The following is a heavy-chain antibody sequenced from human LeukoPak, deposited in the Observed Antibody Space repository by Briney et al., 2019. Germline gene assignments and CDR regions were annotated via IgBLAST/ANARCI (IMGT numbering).Heavy chain of an antibody. CDR1: GYTFTSYD. CDR2: INPSGGST. Sequence: ASVKVSCKASGYTFTSYDINWVRQATGQGLEWMGIINPSGGSTSYAQKFQGRVTMTRDTSTSTVYMELSSLRSEDTAVYYCARTGWLGYYYGMDVWGQGTTVTVSS. J-gene: IGHJ6*02. D-gene: IGHD6-19*01. V-gene: IGHV1-46*01. CDR3: ARTGWLGYYYGMDV.